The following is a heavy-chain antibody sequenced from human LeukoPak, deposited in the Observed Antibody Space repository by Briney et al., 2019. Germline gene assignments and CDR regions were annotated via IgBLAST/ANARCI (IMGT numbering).Heavy chain of an antibody. Sequence: PSETLSLTCTVSGGSISSSSYYWCWIRQPPGKGLEWIGSIYYSGSTYYNPSLKSRVTISVDTSKNQFSLKLSSVTAADTAVYYCARWLQLTHYFDYWGQGTLVTVSS. J-gene: IGHJ4*02. V-gene: IGHV4-39*01. CDR2: IYYSGST. D-gene: IGHD5-24*01. CDR1: GGSISSSSYY. CDR3: ARWLQLTHYFDY.